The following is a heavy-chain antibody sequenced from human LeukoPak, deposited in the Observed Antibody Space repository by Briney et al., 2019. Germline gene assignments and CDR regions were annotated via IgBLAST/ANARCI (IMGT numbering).Heavy chain of an antibody. CDR1: GGSISSGGYY. CDR2: IYYSGST. D-gene: IGHD1-1*01. J-gene: IGHJ4*02. CDR3: ARVNAKERPFDY. Sequence: SQTLSLTCTVSGGSISSGGYYWSWIRQHPGKGLEWIGYIYYSGSTYYNPSLKSRVTIPVDTSKNQFSLKLSSVTAADTAVYYCARVNAKERPFDYWGQGTLVTVSS. V-gene: IGHV4-31*03.